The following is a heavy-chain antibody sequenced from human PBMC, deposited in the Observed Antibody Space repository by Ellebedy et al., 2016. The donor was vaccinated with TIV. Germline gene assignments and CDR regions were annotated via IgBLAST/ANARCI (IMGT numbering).Heavy chain of an antibody. D-gene: IGHD5-24*01. V-gene: IGHV3-23*01. J-gene: IGHJ4*02. Sequence: GGSLRLXCAASGFTFSSYAMSWVRQAPGKGLEWVSTISDSGDNTYYADSVKGRFTISRDNSKNTLYLQMNSLRAEDTAVYYCAKDEDGHDYWGQGTLVTVSS. CDR2: ISDSGDNT. CDR3: AKDEDGHDY. CDR1: GFTFSSYA.